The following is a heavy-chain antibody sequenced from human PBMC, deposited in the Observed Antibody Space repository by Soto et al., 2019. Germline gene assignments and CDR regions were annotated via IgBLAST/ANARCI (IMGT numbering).Heavy chain of an antibody. CDR2: IYYSGGT. D-gene: IGHD3-10*01. V-gene: IGHV4-39*01. J-gene: IGHJ6*03. Sequence: PSETLSLTCTVSSGSISSNDRFWAWIRRPPGKGLEWIGNIYYSGGTYYNPSLKSRVPISVDTSKNQFTLKLSSMTAADTAVYFCARVLRDYPFYYNYMDVCGKGSTVTVSS. CDR3: ARVLRDYPFYYNYMDV. CDR1: SGSISSNDRF.